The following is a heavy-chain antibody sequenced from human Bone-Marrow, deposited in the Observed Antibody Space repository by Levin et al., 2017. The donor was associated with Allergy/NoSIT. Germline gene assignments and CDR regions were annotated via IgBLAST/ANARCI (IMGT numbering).Heavy chain of an antibody. J-gene: IGHJ1*01. CDR2: IYSGGST. V-gene: IGHV3-53*01. CDR1: GFTLSAND. D-gene: IGHD4-17*01. Sequence: PGGSLRLSCAASGFTLSANDMSWVHQAPGKGLEWVSLIYSGGSTYYADSVKGRFTISRDNSKNTLYLQMNSLRAEDTALYYCTRDTDYGDYSVDWGQGTLVTVSS. CDR3: TRDTDYGDYSVD.